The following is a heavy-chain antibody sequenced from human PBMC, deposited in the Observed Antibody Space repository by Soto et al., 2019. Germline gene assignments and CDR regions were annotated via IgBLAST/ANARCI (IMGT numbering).Heavy chain of an antibody. D-gene: IGHD6-19*01. J-gene: IGHJ5*02. CDR2: IIPIFGTA. CDR1: GGTFSSYA. CDR3: PRAVAGTSGNWFEP. V-gene: IGHV1-69*13. Sequence: SVKVSCKASGGTFSSYAISWVRQGPGQGLEWMGGIIPIFGTANYAQKFQGRVTITADQSLSTAYMELSSLRSEDTAVYYCPRAVAGTSGNWFEPWGQGTLVTVSS.